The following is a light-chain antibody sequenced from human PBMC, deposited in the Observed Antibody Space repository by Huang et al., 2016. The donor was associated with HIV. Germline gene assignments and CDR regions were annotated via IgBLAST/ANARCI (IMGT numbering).Light chain of an antibody. CDR3: MQALQTPRT. CDR2: LGS. J-gene: IGKJ1*01. V-gene: IGKV2-28*01. Sequence: DIVMTQSPLSLPVSPGESASISCRSSQSLLHSNGYTYLDWYVQKPGQSQQLLIYLGSLRASGVPDRFSGSGSGTDFTLKVNRVEAEDVGIYYCMQALQTPRTFGQGTKVEIK. CDR1: QSLLHSNGYTY.